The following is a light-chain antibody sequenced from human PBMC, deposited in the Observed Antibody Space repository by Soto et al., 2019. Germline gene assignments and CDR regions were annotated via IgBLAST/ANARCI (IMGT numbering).Light chain of an antibody. Sequence: QSALTQTPSVSGALGQKITMSCTGSSSNIGAGYDVHWYQQFPGAAPRLLIYAGNNRPSGVPDRFSASKSGTSASLAITGLQGEDEANYYCQSYDTSLSGVIFGAGTQLTVL. V-gene: IGLV1-40*01. CDR3: QSYDTSLSGVI. CDR2: AGN. J-gene: IGLJ2*01. CDR1: SSNIGAGYD.